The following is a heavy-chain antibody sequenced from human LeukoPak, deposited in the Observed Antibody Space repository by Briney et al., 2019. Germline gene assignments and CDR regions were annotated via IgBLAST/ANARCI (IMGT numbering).Heavy chain of an antibody. Sequence: PGGSLRLSCAASGFIFSSYWMSWVRQAPGKGLEWVANIKQDGSQIYYVDSVKGRFTISRDNAKNSLFLQMNSLRAEDTAVYYCARALRSGWLVIDYWGQGVLVTVSS. V-gene: IGHV3-7*03. CDR2: IKQDGSQI. CDR1: GFIFSSYW. J-gene: IGHJ4*02. D-gene: IGHD6-19*01. CDR3: ARALRSGWLVIDY.